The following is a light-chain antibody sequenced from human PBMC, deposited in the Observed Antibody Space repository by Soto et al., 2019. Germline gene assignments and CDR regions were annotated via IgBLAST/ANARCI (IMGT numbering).Light chain of an antibody. Sequence: DILMTQSRSSLSISVGDRVTIACRSSHDIDNHLNWYQQKPGKAPQLLLYSAFTLQSWVPSRFSGSGSGTAFTLTITSLQPEDSATYFCEQSYSVPLTFGGGTKVEV. J-gene: IGKJ4*01. V-gene: IGKV1-39*01. CDR2: SAF. CDR1: HDIDNH. CDR3: EQSYSVPLT.